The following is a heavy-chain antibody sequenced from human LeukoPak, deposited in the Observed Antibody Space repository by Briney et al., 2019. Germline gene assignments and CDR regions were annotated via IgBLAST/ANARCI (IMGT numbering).Heavy chain of an antibody. V-gene: IGHV1-18*01. CDR3: AISSSVHYYYYMDV. D-gene: IGHD6-6*01. CDR2: ISRDSTNG. J-gene: IGHJ6*03. CDR1: DYTFTSSG. Sequence: ASVKVSCKASDYTFTSSGLNWVRQAPGQGLEWVGWISRDSTNGKFAQKFQGRVTMTIDTSTGTADMELRSPRSDDTALYYCAISSSVHYYYYMDVWGKGTAVTVSS.